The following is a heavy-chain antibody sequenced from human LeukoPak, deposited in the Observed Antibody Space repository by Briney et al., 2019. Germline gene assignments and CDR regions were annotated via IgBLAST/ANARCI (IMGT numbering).Heavy chain of an antibody. V-gene: IGHV3-53*01. D-gene: IGHD3-22*01. CDR1: GFTVSSNY. J-gene: IGHJ3*02. Sequence: PGGSLRLSCAASGFTVSSNYMSRVRQAPGKGLEWVSVIYRGGNTYYADSVKGRFTISRDNSKNTVYLQMRSLRAEDTAVYYCARDVYDSSANYYYAFDIWGQGTMVTVSS. CDR2: IYRGGNT. CDR3: ARDVYDSSANYYYAFDI.